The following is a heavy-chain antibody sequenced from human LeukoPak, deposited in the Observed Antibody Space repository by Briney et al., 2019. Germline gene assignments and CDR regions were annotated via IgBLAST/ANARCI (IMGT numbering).Heavy chain of an antibody. CDR3: ARDKEYYYDSSGYSTHPLHFDY. V-gene: IGHV1-69*13. J-gene: IGHJ4*02. D-gene: IGHD3-22*01. CDR2: IIPIFGTA. Sequence: GASVTVSCTASGGTFTIYAISWVRQAPGQGLEWMGGIIPIFGTANDAQKFQGRVTITADESTSTAYMELSSLRSEDTAVYYCARDKEYYYDSSGYSTHPLHFDYWGQGTLVTVSS. CDR1: GGTFTIYA.